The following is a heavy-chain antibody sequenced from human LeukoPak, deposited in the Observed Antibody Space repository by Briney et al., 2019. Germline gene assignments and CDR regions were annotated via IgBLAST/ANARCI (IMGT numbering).Heavy chain of an antibody. J-gene: IGHJ4*02. D-gene: IGHD2-21*01. CDR2: IYTSGST. V-gene: IGHV4-4*07. CDR1: GGSISSYY. CDR3: ARRLLSTSAPDFDY. Sequence: SETLSLTCTVSGGSISSYYWSWIRQPAGKGLEWIGRIYTSGSTNYNPSLKSRVTISVDTSKNQFSLKLSSVTAADTAVYYCARRLLSTSAPDFDYWGQGTLVTVSS.